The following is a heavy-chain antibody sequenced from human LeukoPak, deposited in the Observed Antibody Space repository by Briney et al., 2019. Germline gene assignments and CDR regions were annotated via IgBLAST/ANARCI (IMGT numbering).Heavy chain of an antibody. CDR2: ISSDGINK. CDR3: ARDVSGWYYFDY. Sequence: PGGSLRLSCAASGFTFSDYAMHWVRQAPGKGLEWVALISSDGINKYYADSVKGRFTISRDNSKNTLYLQMISLRPEDTAFYYCARDVSGWYYFDYWDQGTLVTVSS. CDR1: GFTFSDYA. V-gene: IGHV3-30-3*01. D-gene: IGHD6-19*01. J-gene: IGHJ4*02.